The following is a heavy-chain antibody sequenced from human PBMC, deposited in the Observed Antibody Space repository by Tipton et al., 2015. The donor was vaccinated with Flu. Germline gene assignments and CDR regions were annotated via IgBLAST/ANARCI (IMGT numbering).Heavy chain of an antibody. CDR3: ARLPRHYGDYPLDY. CDR1: GGSITDNHYY. V-gene: IGHV4-61*02. CDR2: IFATGTA. J-gene: IGHJ4*01. D-gene: IGHD4-17*01. Sequence: TLSLTCTVSGGSITDNHYYWNWIRQPAGERLEWIGRIFATGTAIYNPSLRSRVTMSVDTSKNQFSLNLTSVTAADTAVYYCARLPRHYGDYPLDYWGPGIMVTVSS.